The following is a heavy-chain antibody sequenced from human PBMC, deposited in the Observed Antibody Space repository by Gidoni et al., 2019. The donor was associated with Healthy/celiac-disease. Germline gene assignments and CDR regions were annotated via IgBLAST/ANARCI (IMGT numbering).Heavy chain of an antibody. CDR2: IYHSGST. Sequence: QVQLQESGPGLVKPSETLSLTCAVSGYSISSGYYWGWIRQPPGKGLEWIGSIYHSGSTYYNPSLKSRVTISVDTSKNQFSLKLSSVTAADTAVYYCARAGGVPAVDYWGQGTLVTVSS. CDR1: GYSISSGYY. CDR3: ARAGGVPAVDY. D-gene: IGHD3-10*01. J-gene: IGHJ4*02. V-gene: IGHV4-38-2*01.